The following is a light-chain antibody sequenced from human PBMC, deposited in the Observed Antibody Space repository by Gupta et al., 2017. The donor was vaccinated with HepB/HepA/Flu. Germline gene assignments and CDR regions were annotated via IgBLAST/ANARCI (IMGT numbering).Light chain of an antibody. CDR2: QES. CDR3: QAWDSSHGV. CDR1: KLGDKY. J-gene: IGLJ2*01. V-gene: IGLV3-1*01. Sequence: SYELTQPPSVSVSPGQTASITCSGDKLGDKYACWYQQKPGQSPVLVIYQESKRPAGSPERFSGSNSGNTATLTISGTQAMDEADYYCQAWDSSHGVVGGGTKLKVL.